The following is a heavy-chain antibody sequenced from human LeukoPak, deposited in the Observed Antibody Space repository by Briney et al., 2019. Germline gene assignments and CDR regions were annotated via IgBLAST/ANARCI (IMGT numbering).Heavy chain of an antibody. CDR1: GGSISSSSDS. V-gene: IGHV4-39*01. CDR2: IYYRGST. J-gene: IGHJ4*02. CDR3: ARGPWGFQVTDY. Sequence: SETLSLTCTVSGGSISSSSDSWGWLRQPPGKGLEWIGNIYYRGSTYYNPSLKSRVTISVDTSKNRFSLNLSSVTAADTAVYYCARGPWGFQVTDYCGEGTLGTVSS. D-gene: IGHD7-27*01.